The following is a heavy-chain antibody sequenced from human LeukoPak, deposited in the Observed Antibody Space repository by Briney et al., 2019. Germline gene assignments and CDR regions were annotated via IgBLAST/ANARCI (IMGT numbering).Heavy chain of an antibody. V-gene: IGHV3-21*01. CDR2: ISSSSSYI. J-gene: IGHJ4*02. CDR1: GFTFSSYS. CDR3: ARARAYDSSGYVLAY. D-gene: IGHD3-22*01. Sequence: PGGSLRLSCAASGFTFSSYSMNWVRQAPGKGLEWVSSISSSSSYIYYADSVKGRFTISRDNAKNSLYLQMNSLRAEDTAVYYCARARAYDSSGYVLAYWGQGTLVTVSS.